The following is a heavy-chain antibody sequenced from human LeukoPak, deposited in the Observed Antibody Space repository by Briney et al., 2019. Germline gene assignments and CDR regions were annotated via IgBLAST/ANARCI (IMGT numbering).Heavy chain of an antibody. CDR2: ISGSGSNT. CDR1: GFTFSDYY. CDR3: ARVGFCSGGTCFKYFQL. D-gene: IGHD2-15*01. J-gene: IGHJ1*01. V-gene: IGHV3-11*06. Sequence: GGSLRLSCAASGFTFSDYYMSWIRQAPGKGLEWVSFISGSGSNTKYADSVKGRFTISRDTAKNSLYLQMNSLRDEDTAVYYCARVGFCSGGTCFKYFQLWGQGTLVTVSS.